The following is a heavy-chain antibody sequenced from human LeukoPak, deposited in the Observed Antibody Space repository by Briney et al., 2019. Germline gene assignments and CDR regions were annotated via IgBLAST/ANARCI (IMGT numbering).Heavy chain of an antibody. V-gene: IGHV3-7*04. CDR2: IKQDGSEK. J-gene: IGHJ4*02. D-gene: IGHD3-10*01. CDR1: GFTFSSYW. Sequence: PGGSLRLSCAASGFTFSSYWMSWVRQAPGKGLEWVANIKQDGSEKYYVDSVKGRFTISRDNAKNSLYLQMNSLRAEDTAVDYCARDHLNYYGSGSYLDYWGQGTLVTVSS. CDR3: ARDHLNYYGSGSYLDY.